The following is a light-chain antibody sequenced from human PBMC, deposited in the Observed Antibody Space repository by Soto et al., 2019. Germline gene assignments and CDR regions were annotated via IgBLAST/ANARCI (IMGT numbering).Light chain of an antibody. CDR2: EGS. V-gene: IGLV2-23*01. CDR1: SSDVGSYNL. CDR3: CSYAGDLAL. J-gene: IGLJ2*01. Sequence: QSVLTQPASVSGSPGQSITISCTGTSSDVGSYNLVSWYQQHPGKAPKLMIYEGSKRPSGVSNRFSGSKSGNTASLTISGLQAEDEADYYCCSYAGDLALFGGGTKGTVL.